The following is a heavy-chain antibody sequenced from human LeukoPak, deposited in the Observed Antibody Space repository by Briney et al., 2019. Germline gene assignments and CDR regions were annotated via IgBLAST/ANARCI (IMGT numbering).Heavy chain of an antibody. D-gene: IGHD2-15*01. CDR1: GFTFSSYS. CDR3: AKDAASLYYFDY. CDR2: ISTSTTTI. J-gene: IGHJ4*02. Sequence: GGSLRLSCEASGFTFSSYSMNWVRQAPGKGLEWISYISTSTTTIYYANSVKGRFTISRDNAKKSLYLQMNSLRAEDTPVYYCAKDAASLYYFDYWGQGTLVTVSS. V-gene: IGHV3-48*01.